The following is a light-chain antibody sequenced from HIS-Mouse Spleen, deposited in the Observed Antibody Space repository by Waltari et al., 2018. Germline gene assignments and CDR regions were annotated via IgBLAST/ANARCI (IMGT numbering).Light chain of an antibody. V-gene: IGLV2-14*01. CDR2: EVS. CDR3: SSYTSSSTRV. Sequence: QSALTQPASVSGSPGQSIPLSCTGTRSDVGGYKYVPWYQQHPGKAPKLMIYEVSNRPSGVSNRFSGSKSGNTASLTISGLQAEDEADYYCSSYTSSSTRVFGTGTKVTVL. J-gene: IGLJ1*01. CDR1: RSDVGGYKY.